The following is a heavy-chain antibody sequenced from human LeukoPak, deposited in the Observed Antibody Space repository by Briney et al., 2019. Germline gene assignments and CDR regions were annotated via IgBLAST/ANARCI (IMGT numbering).Heavy chain of an antibody. V-gene: IGHV4-34*01. CDR1: GGSFSGYY. D-gene: IGHD3-10*01. J-gene: IGHJ4*02. CDR2: INHSGST. Sequence: SETLSLTCAVYGGSFSGYYWSWIRQPPGKGLEWIGEINHSGSTNYNPSLKSRVTIPVDTSKNQFSLKLSSVTAADTAVYYCARAPYYYGSGSYYGYWGQGTLVTVSS. CDR3: ARAPYYYGSGSYYGY.